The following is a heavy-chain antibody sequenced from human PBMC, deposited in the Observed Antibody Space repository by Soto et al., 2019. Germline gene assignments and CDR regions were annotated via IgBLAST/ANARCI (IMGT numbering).Heavy chain of an antibody. CDR1: GFTFDDYA. Sequence: EVQLVQSGGGLVKPGGSLRLSCAASGFTFDDYAMHWVRQAPGKGLEWVSGISWNSGSIGYADSVKGRFTISRDNAKNSLYLQMNSLRAEDTALYYCAKDRGTTVTTFANWGQGTLVTVSS. V-gene: IGHV3-9*01. CDR3: AKDRGTTVTTFAN. J-gene: IGHJ4*02. D-gene: IGHD4-17*01. CDR2: ISWNSGSI.